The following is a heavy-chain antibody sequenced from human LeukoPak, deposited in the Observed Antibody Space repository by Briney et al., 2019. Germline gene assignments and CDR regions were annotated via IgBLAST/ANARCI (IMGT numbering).Heavy chain of an antibody. V-gene: IGHV3-23*01. J-gene: IGHJ4*02. CDR2: ISGNGARP. CDR3: AKAVDGRGYYFERGADF. CDR1: AFILSTYA. D-gene: IGHD3-22*01. Sequence: GGSLRLSCTAPAFILSTYAMSWVRHAPGKGQEWVSSISGNGARPYDADAVRGPSSISRDFSRNAVFLQMSSLRVEDTATYYCAKAVDGRGYYFERGADFWGQGTMVTVSS.